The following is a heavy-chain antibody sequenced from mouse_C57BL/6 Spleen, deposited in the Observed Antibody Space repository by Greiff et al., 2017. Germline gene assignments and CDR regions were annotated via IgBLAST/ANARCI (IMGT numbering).Heavy chain of an antibody. V-gene: IGHV1-64*01. J-gene: IGHJ2*01. CDR3: STTTVGAPCFDY. D-gene: IGHD1-1*01. CDR2: IHPNSGST. Sequence: VQLQQPGAELVKPGASVKLSCKASGYTFTSYWMHWVKQRPGQGLEWIGMIHPNSGSTNYNEKFKSKATLTVDKSSSTTYMQLNIQTSEDYAVDDCSTTTVGAPCFDYWGQGTTVTVSS. CDR1: GYTFTSYW.